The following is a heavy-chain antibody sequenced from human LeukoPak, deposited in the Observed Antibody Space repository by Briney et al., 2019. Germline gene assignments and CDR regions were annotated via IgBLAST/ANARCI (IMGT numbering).Heavy chain of an antibody. CDR2: INPNSGGT. V-gene: IGHV1-2*02. CDR3: ASAGMVVVPAANHWFDP. Sequence: GASVKVSCKASGYTFTGYYMHWVRQAPGQGLEWMGWINPNSGGTNYAQKFQGRVTMTRDTSISTAYMELSRLRSDDTAVYYCASAGMVVVPAANHWFDPWGQGTLVTVSS. D-gene: IGHD2-2*01. J-gene: IGHJ5*02. CDR1: GYTFTGYY.